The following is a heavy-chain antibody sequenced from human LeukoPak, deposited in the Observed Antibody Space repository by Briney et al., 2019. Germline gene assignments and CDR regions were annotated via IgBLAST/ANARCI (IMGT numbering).Heavy chain of an antibody. J-gene: IGHJ6*03. V-gene: IGHV1-2*02. Sequence: ASVKVSCKASGYTFTGYYMHWVRQAPGQGLEWMGWINPNSGGTNYAQKFQGRVTMTRDTSISTAYMELSRLRSDDTAVYYRARDYSSWYVFYYYYMDVWGKGTTVTVSS. CDR3: ARDYSSWYVFYYYYMDV. D-gene: IGHD6-13*01. CDR2: INPNSGGT. CDR1: GYTFTGYY.